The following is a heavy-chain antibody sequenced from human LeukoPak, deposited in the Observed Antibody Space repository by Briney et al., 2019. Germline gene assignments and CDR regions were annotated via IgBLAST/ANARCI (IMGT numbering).Heavy chain of an antibody. CDR1: GYTFTSYG. Sequence: ASVKVSCEASGYTFTSYGISWVRQAPGQGLEWMGWISAYNGNTNYAQKLQGRVTMTTDTSTSTAYMELRSPRSDDTAVYYCARDRLVYYYDSSGYYTPHGFDYWGQGTLVTVSS. CDR3: ARDRLVYYYDSSGYYTPHGFDY. CDR2: ISAYNGNT. D-gene: IGHD3-22*01. J-gene: IGHJ4*02. V-gene: IGHV1-18*01.